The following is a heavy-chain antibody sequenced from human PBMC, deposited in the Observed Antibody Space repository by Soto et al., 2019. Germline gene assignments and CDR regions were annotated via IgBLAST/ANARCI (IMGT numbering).Heavy chain of an antibody. V-gene: IGHV3-11*01. D-gene: IGHD6-19*01. CDR2: ISSSGDTG. CDR3: ARDRGAVVGQYFDY. J-gene: IGHJ4*02. CDR1: GFTFSAYY. Sequence: VQLVESGGGLVKPGGSLRLSCAASGFTFSAYYMSWIRQAPGKGLEWISYISSSGDTGNYADSVKGRFTVSRDNAKNSLYLQINSLRAEDTAVYYCARDRGAVVGQYFDYWGQGTLVTVSS.